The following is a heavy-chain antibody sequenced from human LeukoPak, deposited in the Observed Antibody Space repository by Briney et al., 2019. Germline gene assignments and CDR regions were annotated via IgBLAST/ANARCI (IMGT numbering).Heavy chain of an antibody. CDR3: AREVYYYDSSGYYDY. Sequence: SETLSLTCTVSGGSISSYYWSWIRQPAGKGLEWIGRIYTSGSTNYNPSLKSRVTMSVDTSKNQFSLKLSSVTAADTAVYYCAREVYYYDSSGYYDYWRQGALVTVSS. CDR1: GGSISSYY. V-gene: IGHV4-4*07. D-gene: IGHD3-22*01. CDR2: IYTSGST. J-gene: IGHJ4*02.